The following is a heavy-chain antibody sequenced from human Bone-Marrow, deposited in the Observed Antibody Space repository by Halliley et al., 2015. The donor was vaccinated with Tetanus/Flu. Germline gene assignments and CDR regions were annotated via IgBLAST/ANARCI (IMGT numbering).Heavy chain of an antibody. Sequence: WVSGIYGGGILPSYADSVRGRFTISRDNSKNTLYLEMNNLRVDDTAVYYCAKAQGLPASAYYSDYWGQGTLVTVSS. J-gene: IGHJ4*02. CDR3: AKAQGLPASAYYSDY. V-gene: IGHV3-23*03. CDR2: IYGGGILP. D-gene: IGHD6-6*01.